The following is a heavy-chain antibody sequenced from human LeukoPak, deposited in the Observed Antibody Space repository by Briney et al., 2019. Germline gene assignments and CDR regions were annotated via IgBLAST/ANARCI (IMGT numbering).Heavy chain of an antibody. Sequence: PGGSLRLSCAASGFTFSSYAMSWVRQAPGKGLEWVSAISGSGGSTYYADSVKGRFTISRDNSKNTLYLQMNSLRAEDTAVYYCAKWQYYYGSGSYYMGNWGQGTLVTVSS. D-gene: IGHD3-10*01. CDR3: AKWQYYYGSGSYYMGN. CDR2: ISGSGGST. V-gene: IGHV3-23*01. J-gene: IGHJ4*02. CDR1: GFTFSSYA.